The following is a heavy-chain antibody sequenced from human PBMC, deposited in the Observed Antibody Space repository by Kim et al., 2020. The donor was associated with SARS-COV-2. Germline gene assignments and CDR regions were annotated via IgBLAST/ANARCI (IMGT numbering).Heavy chain of an antibody. CDR2: ISYDGSNK. CDR1: GFTFSSYA. CDR3: ARDLGLDSGYDYHGMDV. Sequence: GGSLRLSCAASGFTFSSYAMHWVRQAPGKGLEWVAVISYDGSNKYYVDSVKGRFTISRDNSKNTLYLQMNSLRAEDTAVYYCARDLGLDSGYDYHGMDVWGQGTTVTVSS. D-gene: IGHD1-26*01. J-gene: IGHJ6*02. V-gene: IGHV3-30*04.